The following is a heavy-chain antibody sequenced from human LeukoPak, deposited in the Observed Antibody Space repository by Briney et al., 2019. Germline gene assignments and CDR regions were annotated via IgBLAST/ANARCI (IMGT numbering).Heavy chain of an antibody. CDR2: ISSSGSTI. CDR1: GFTFSDYY. Sequence: GGSLRLSCAASGFTFSDYYMSWIRQAPGKGLEWVSYISSSGSTIYYADSVKGRFTISRDNAKNSLYLQTNSLRAENTAVYYCAREFGPRGYYYYMDVWGKGTTVTVSS. D-gene: IGHD3-10*01. J-gene: IGHJ6*03. CDR3: AREFGPRGYYYYMDV. V-gene: IGHV3-11*01.